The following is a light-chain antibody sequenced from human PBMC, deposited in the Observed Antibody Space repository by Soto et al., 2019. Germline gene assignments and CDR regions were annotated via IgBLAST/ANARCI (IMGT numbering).Light chain of an antibody. CDR1: QSVSSSY. CDR2: GAS. J-gene: IGKJ2*01. Sequence: EIVLTQSPGTLSLSPGERATLSCRASQSVSSSYLAWYQQKPGQAPRLLIHGASSRATGIPDRFSGSGSGTDFTLTISRLEPEDFAVYYCQLYGSSPPYIFGPGTKVDIK. CDR3: QLYGSSPPYI. V-gene: IGKV3-20*01.